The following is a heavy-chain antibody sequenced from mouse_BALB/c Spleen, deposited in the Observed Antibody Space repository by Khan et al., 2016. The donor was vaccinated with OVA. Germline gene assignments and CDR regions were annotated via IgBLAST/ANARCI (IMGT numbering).Heavy chain of an antibody. Sequence: LVKTGASVKISCKASGYSFTGYYMHWVKQSHGKSLEWIGYISCYNGSTTYNQKFKGKATFTVDTSSSTVYMQFNSLTSEDSAVYYCSRGDYYGSCSFAYWGQGTLVTVSA. V-gene: IGHV1S34*01. D-gene: IGHD1-1*01. CDR1: GYSFTGYY. CDR2: ISCYNGST. CDR3: SRGDYYGSCSFAY. J-gene: IGHJ3*01.